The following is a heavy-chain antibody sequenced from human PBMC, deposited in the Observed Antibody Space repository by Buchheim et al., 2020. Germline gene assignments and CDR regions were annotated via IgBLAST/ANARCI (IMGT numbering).Heavy chain of an antibody. J-gene: IGHJ6*02. CDR1: GFTFSSYG. D-gene: IGHD6-13*01. Sequence: QVQLVEPGGGVVQPGRSLRLSCAASGFTFSSYGMHWVRQAPGKGLEWVAVISYDGSNKYYADSVKGRFTISRDNSKNTLYLQMNSLRAEDTAVYYCAKDRAAGSRGYYYGMDVWGQGTT. CDR3: AKDRAAGSRGYYYGMDV. CDR2: ISYDGSNK. V-gene: IGHV3-30*18.